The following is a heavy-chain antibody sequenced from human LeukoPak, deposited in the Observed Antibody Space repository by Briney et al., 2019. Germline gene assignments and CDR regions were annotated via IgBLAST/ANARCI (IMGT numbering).Heavy chain of an antibody. CDR2: IKQDGSEK. V-gene: IGHV3-7*01. J-gene: IGHJ3*02. CDR1: GFTFSSYW. D-gene: IGHD5-12*01. CDR3: ARERGGYSTAFYI. Sequence: GGSLRLSWAASGFTFSSYWMSWVRQAQGKGLEWVANIKQDGSEKYYVDSVKGRFTISRDNAKNSLYLQMNSLRAEDTAVYYCARERGGYSTAFYIWGQGTMVTVSS.